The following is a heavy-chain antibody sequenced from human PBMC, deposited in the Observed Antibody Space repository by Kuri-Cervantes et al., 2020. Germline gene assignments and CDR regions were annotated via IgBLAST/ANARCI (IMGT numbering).Heavy chain of an antibody. Sequence: GSLRLPCTVSGGSISSNSYYWGWIRQSPGKGLEWIGTIYYSGNTYYNPSLRSRVSISLDTSKNQFSLKLSSVTAADTAIYYCARDYRRYFDYWGQGTLVTVSS. V-gene: IGHV4-39*07. D-gene: IGHD1-14*01. CDR1: GGSISSNSYY. CDR2: IYYSGNT. CDR3: ARDYRRYFDY. J-gene: IGHJ4*02.